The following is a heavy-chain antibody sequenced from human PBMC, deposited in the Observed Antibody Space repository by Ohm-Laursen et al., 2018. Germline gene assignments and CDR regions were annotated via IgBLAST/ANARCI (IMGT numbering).Heavy chain of an antibody. J-gene: IGHJ6*02. CDR3: TGQTPVAGLYYYYGMDV. V-gene: IGHV3-73*01. CDR2: IRSKANSYAT. D-gene: IGHD6-19*01. CDR1: GFTFSSFG. Sequence: SLRLSCAASGFTFSSFGMHWVRQASGKGLEWVGRIRSKANSYATAYAASVKGRFTISRDDSKNTAYLQMNSLKTEDTAVYYCTGQTPVAGLYYYYGMDVWGQGTTVTVSS.